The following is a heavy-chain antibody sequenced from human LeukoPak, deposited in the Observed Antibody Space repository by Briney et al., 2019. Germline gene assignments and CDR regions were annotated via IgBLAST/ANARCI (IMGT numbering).Heavy chain of an antibody. J-gene: IGHJ4*02. D-gene: IGHD3-10*01. CDR3: AREGRRGASDY. CDR1: GYTFTGYY. Sequence: ASVKVSCKASGYTFTGYYMHWVRQAPGQGLEWMGWISAYNGNTNYAQKLQGRVTMTTDTSTSTAYMELRSLRSDDTAVYYCAREGRRGASDYWGQGTLVTVSS. CDR2: ISAYNGNT. V-gene: IGHV1-18*04.